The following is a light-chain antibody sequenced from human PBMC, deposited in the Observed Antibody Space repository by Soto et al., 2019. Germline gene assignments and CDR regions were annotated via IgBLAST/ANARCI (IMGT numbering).Light chain of an antibody. CDR2: GAS. V-gene: IGKV3-20*01. J-gene: IGKJ5*01. Sequence: IVLTQSPGTLSLSPGERGALSCRASQSVSSNYVAWYQQKPGQAPRLLIYGASSRATGIPDRFSGSGSGTDFTLTISRLEPEDFAVYYCQQYGSSPPITFGQGTRLEIK. CDR3: QQYGSSPPIT. CDR1: QSVSSNY.